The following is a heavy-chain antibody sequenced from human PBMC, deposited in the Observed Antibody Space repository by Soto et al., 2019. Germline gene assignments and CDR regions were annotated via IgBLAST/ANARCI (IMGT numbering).Heavy chain of an antibody. CDR3: AEQGIGDAFDI. Sequence: QVQLVQSGAEVKKPGSSVKVSCKASGGTFSSYALSWVRQAPGQGLEWMGGVIPLLGSATYAQKFRGRVTITADESTSTTYLELSSLRSEDTAVYYCAEQGIGDAFDIWGLGTMVTVSS. CDR2: VIPLLGSA. CDR1: GGTFSSYA. D-gene: IGHD2-21*01. V-gene: IGHV1-69*01. J-gene: IGHJ3*02.